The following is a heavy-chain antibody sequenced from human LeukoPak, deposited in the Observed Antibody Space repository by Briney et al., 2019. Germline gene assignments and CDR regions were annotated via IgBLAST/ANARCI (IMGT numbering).Heavy chain of an antibody. V-gene: IGHV4-39*07. Sequence: SQTLSLTCTVSGGSISSSYSYWGWIRQPPGKGLEWIGNIYYSGSTYYSLSLTSRVTISVDRSKNQFYLKLSSVTAADTAVYYCARGRYGWLPFDYWGQGTLVTVSS. D-gene: IGHD3-16*01. CDR1: GGSISSSYSY. J-gene: IGHJ4*02. CDR2: IYYSGST. CDR3: ARGRYGWLPFDY.